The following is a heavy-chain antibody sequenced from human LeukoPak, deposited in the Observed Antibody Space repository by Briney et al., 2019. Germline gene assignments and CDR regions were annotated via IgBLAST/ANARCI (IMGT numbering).Heavy chain of an antibody. CDR1: GGSIRNFY. V-gene: IGHV4-59*01. Sequence: SETLSLTCTVSGGSIRNFYWSWYRQPPGKGLEWIGYIDDSGSTNYNPSLKSRLTISIDTSNNRFSLKLISVTAADTAVYYCARGGGIPSRWGQGTLVTVSS. CDR2: IDDSGST. J-gene: IGHJ4*02. CDR3: ARGGGIPSR. D-gene: IGHD3-10*01.